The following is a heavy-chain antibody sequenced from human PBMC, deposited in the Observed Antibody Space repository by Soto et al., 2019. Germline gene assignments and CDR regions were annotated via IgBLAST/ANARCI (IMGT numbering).Heavy chain of an antibody. J-gene: IGHJ6*02. D-gene: IGHD2-2*01. CDR3: ARDASYCISTSCYYYYYYGMDV. Sequence: PGGSLRLSCASSGITFSNYAMTWVRQAPGRGLEWVSSISASGGGTYYAESVRGRFTISRDNSKNTLYFQMNSLRAEDTAVYYCARDASYCISTSCYYYYYYGMDVWGQGTTVTVSS. CDR2: ISASGGGT. V-gene: IGHV3-23*01. CDR1: GITFSNYA.